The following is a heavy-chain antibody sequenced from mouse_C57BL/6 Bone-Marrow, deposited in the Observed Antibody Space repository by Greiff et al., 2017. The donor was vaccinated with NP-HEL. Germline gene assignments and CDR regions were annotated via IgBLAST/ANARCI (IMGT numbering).Heavy chain of an antibody. V-gene: IGHV1-69*01. CDR1: GYTFTSYW. D-gene: IGHD4-1*01. J-gene: IGHJ2*01. CDR2: IDPSDSYT. CDR3: ATGTRFDY. Sequence: QVQLQQPGAELVMPGASVKLSCKASGYTFTSYWMHWVKQRPGQGLEWIGEIDPSDSYTNYNQQFKGKSTLTVDKSSSTAYMQLSSLTSEDSAVYYCATGTRFDYWGQGTTLTVSS.